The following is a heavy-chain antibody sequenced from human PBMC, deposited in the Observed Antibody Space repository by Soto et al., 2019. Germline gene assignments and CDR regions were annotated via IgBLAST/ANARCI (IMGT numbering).Heavy chain of an antibody. CDR1: GITFRSHA. Sequence: GGSLRLSCEASGITFRSHAMSWVRQAPGRGLEWVSTISDSGSTYYTDSVKGRFTISRDNSKNTLYLQMNSLRAEDTAVYYCAKTVHFGVVSVADAFAIWGQGTMVTVSS. CDR2: ISDSGST. CDR3: AKTVHFGVVSVADAFAI. D-gene: IGHD3-3*01. V-gene: IGHV3-23*01. J-gene: IGHJ3*02.